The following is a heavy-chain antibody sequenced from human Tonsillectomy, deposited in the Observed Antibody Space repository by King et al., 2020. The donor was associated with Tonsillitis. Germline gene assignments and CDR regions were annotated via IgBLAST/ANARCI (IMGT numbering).Heavy chain of an antibody. J-gene: IGHJ3*02. Sequence: VQLVESGGGLVQPGGSLRLSCTASEFTFSNYPMSWVRQAPGKGLEWVSGISGSGDSTYYADSVKGRFTISRDNPKNTVYLQMNSLRAEDTAVYYCAKGVYDRDYYGAFDNGG. D-gene: IGHD3-22*01. V-gene: IGHV3-23*04. CDR3: AKGVYDRDYYGAFDN. CDR1: EFTFSNYP. CDR2: ISGSGDST.